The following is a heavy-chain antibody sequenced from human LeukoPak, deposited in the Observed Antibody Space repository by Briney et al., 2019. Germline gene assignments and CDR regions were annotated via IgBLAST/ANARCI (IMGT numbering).Heavy chain of an antibody. J-gene: IGHJ4*02. CDR3: AKDLSHTAMAQYYFDY. Sequence: PGGSLRLSCAASGFTFSSYGMHWVRQAPGKGLEWVAFIRYDGSNKYYADSVKGRFTISRDNSKNTLYLQMNSLRAEDTAVYYCAKDLSHTAMAQYYFDYWGQGTLVTVSS. V-gene: IGHV3-30*02. CDR2: IRYDGSNK. CDR1: GFTFSSYG. D-gene: IGHD5-18*01.